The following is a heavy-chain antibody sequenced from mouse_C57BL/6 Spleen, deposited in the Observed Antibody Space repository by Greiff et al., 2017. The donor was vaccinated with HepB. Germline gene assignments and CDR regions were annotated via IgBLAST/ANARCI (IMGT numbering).Heavy chain of an antibody. V-gene: IGHV5-12*01. CDR1: GFTFSDYY. Sequence: EVKLMESGGGLVQPGGSLKLSCAASGFTFSDYYMYWVRQTPEKRLEWVAYISNGGGSTYYPDTVKGRFTISRDNAKNTLYLQMSRLKSEDTAMYYCARHASGHFDVCGTGTTVTVSS. CDR3: ARHASGHFDV. CDR2: ISNGGGST. D-gene: IGHD3-1*01. J-gene: IGHJ1*03.